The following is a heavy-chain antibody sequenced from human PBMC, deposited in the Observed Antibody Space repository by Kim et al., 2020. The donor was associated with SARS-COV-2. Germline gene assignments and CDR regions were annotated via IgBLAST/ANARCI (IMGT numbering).Heavy chain of an antibody. CDR3: ARAEWELYAFDI. D-gene: IGHD1-26*01. J-gene: IGHJ3*02. CDR2: ISSSSSYI. CDR1: GFTFSSYS. Sequence: GGSLRLSCAASGFTFSSYSMNWVRQAPGKGLEWVSSISSSSSYIYYADSVKGRFTISRDNAKNSLYLQMNSLRAEDTAVYYCARAEWELYAFDIWGQGTMVTVSS. V-gene: IGHV3-21*04.